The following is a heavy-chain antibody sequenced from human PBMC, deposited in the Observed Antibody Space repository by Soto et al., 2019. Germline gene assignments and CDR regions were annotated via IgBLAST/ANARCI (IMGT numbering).Heavy chain of an antibody. J-gene: IGHJ4*02. D-gene: IGHD3-3*01. CDR3: ASRPSGRYYDFWSGYTQTDY. Sequence: TLSLTCTVSGGSISSSSYYWGWIRQPPGKGLEWIGSIYYSGSTYYNPSLKSRVTISVDTSKNQFSLKLSSVTAADTAVYYCASRPSGRYYDFWSGYTQTDYWGQGTLVTVSS. V-gene: IGHV4-39*01. CDR2: IYYSGST. CDR1: GGSISSSSYY.